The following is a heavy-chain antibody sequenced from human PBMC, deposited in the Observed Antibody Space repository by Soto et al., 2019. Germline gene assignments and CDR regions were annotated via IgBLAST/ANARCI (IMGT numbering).Heavy chain of an antibody. D-gene: IGHD5-12*01. CDR3: AKESRSSAVTATMVSGMDV. CDR1: GFTFSAYG. J-gene: IGHJ6*02. CDR2: ISHDGTNK. V-gene: IGHV3-30*18. Sequence: GGSLRLSCTPSGFTFSAYGMHWVRQAPGKGLEWVAAISHDGTNKYYGDSVRGRFTISRDNSKNTLYLQMNTLRNEDTAVYYCAKESRSSAVTATMVSGMDVWGQGTTATVPS.